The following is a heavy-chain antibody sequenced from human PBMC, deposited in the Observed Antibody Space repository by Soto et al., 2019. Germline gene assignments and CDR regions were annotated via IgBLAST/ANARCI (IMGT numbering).Heavy chain of an antibody. CDR3: ARVNSSGWYMKGYYFDY. Sequence: SETLSLTCTVCGGSISSYYWSWIRQPPGKGLEWIGYIYYSGSTNYNPSLKSRVTISVDTSKNQFSLKLSSVTAADTAVYYCARVNSSGWYMKGYYFDYWGQGTLVTVSS. V-gene: IGHV4-59*01. CDR1: GGSISSYY. CDR2: IYYSGST. D-gene: IGHD6-19*01. J-gene: IGHJ4*02.